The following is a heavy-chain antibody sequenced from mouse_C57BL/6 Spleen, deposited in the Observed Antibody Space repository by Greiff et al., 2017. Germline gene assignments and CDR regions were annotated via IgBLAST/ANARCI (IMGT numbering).Heavy chain of an antibody. J-gene: IGHJ2*01. CDR3: TKDLLRHYFDY. Sequence: VKLQQSGAELVRPGASVTLSCKASGYTFTDYEMHWVKQTPVHGLEWIGAIDPETGGTAYNQKFQGKAILTADKSSSTAYMELRSLTSEDSAVYYCTKDLLRHYFDYWGQGTTLTVSS. CDR1: GYTFTDYE. CDR2: IDPETGGT. V-gene: IGHV1-15*01. D-gene: IGHD1-2*01.